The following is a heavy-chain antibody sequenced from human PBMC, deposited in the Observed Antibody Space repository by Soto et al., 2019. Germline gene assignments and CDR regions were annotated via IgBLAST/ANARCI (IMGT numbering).Heavy chain of an antibody. Sequence: PGESLKISCKGSGYSFTSYWIGWVRQMPGKGLEWMGIIYPGDSDTRYSPSFQGRVTISADKSISTAYLQWSSLKASDTAMYYCARRRGSGSRTKLYYYYGMDVWGQGTTVTVSS. D-gene: IGHD3-10*01. CDR2: IYPGDSDT. J-gene: IGHJ6*02. CDR1: GYSFTSYW. CDR3: ARRRGSGSRTKLYYYYGMDV. V-gene: IGHV5-51*01.